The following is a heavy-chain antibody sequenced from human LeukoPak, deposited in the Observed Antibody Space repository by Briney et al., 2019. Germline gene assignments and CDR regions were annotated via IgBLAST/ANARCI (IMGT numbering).Heavy chain of an antibody. V-gene: IGHV4-4*02. CDR3: ARLRGAVAGCAY. J-gene: IGHJ4*02. CDR2: IYHSGST. Sequence: PSETLSLTCAVSGGSISSNDWWSWVRQPPGKGLEWIGEIYHSGSTNYNPSLKSRVTISVDKSKNQFSLKLSSVTAADTAVYYCARLRGAVAGCAYWGQGTLVTVSS. CDR1: GGSISSNDW. D-gene: IGHD6-19*01.